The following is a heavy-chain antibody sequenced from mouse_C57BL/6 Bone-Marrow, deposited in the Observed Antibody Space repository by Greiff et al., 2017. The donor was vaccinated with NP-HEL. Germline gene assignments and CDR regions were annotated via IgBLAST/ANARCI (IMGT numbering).Heavy chain of an antibody. V-gene: IGHV5-6*01. CDR3: ARQNWDDAY. D-gene: IGHD4-1*01. Sequence: EVKLVESGGDLVKPGGSLKLSCAASGFTFSSYGMSWVRQTPDKRLEWVATISSGGSYTYYPDSVKGRFTISRDNAKNTLYLQMSSLKSEDTAMYYCARQNWDDAYWGQGTLVTVSA. J-gene: IGHJ3*01. CDR1: GFTFSSYG. CDR2: ISSGGSYT.